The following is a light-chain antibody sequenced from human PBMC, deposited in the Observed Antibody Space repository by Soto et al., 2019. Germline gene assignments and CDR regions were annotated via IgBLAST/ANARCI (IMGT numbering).Light chain of an antibody. Sequence: QSVLTQPRSVSGSPGQSVTISCTGTNSDVGGYNYVSWYQQHPGKAPKLMIYDVGKRPSGAPDRFSGSKSDNTASLTISGLQAEDEADYYCCSYARSYTRVFGTGTKVTVL. V-gene: IGLV2-11*01. CDR2: DVG. CDR1: NSDVGGYNY. CDR3: CSYARSYTRV. J-gene: IGLJ1*01.